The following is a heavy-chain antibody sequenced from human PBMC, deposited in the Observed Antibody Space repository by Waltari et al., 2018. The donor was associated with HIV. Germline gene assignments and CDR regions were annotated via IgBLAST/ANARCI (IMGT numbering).Heavy chain of an antibody. J-gene: IGHJ4*02. CDR1: GFTVSSVY. Sequence: EVQLVESGGGLIQPGGSLRLSCAASGFTVSSVYMRWVPQAPGKGLEWVSVIHSSGGTNYADSVKGRFTISRDNSKNTLYLQMNSLGAEDTAVYYCARDTTVVGTRYFDYWGRGTLVTVSS. V-gene: IGHV3-53*01. CDR3: ARDTTVVGTRYFDY. CDR2: IHSSGGT. D-gene: IGHD6-13*01.